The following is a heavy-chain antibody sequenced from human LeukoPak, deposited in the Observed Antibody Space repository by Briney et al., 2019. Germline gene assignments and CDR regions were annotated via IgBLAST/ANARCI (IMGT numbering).Heavy chain of an antibody. V-gene: IGHV4-59*08. D-gene: IGHD3-22*01. CDR1: GVSISSYY. Sequence: SEPLSLICTVCGVSISSYYWSWIRQPPGKGLEWIGNIYYSWSTKYNPSLKSRVTISVDTSKNHFSLKLSSVTAADTAVYYCARHGNYYDSGGYNYYFDYWGQGTLGTVSS. CDR2: IYYSWST. CDR3: ARHGNYYDSGGYNYYFDY. J-gene: IGHJ4*02.